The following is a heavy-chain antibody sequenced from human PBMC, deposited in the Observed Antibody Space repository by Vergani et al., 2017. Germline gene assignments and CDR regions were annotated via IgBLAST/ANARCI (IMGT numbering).Heavy chain of an antibody. CDR1: GFTFNQYG. Sequence: QVQLVESGGGVVQPGRSLRLSCAASGFTFNQYGMHWVRQAPGKGLEWVAVTWYDGNNKQYADSVKGRFTISRDNSKSTMYLQMSSLRDEDTGVYYCARDLRLLYNRFDPWGQGTAVTVSP. V-gene: IGHV3-33*01. D-gene: IGHD1-14*01. CDR3: ARDLRLLYNRFDP. J-gene: IGHJ5*02. CDR2: TWYDGNNK.